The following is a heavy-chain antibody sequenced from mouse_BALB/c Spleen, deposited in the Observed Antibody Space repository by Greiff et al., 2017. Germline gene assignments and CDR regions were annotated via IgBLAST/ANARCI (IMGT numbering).Heavy chain of an antibody. Sequence: QVQLQQPGAELVKPGASVTLSCKASGYTFTSYWMHWVKQRPGQGLEWIGEIDPSDSYTNYNQKFKGKATLTVDKSSSTAYMQLSSLTSEDSAVYYCASTPRSYGYAMDYWGQGTSVTVSS. CDR3: ASTPRSYGYAMDY. J-gene: IGHJ4*01. D-gene: IGHD1-1*01. CDR1: GYTFTSYW. CDR2: IDPSDSYT. V-gene: IGHV1-69*02.